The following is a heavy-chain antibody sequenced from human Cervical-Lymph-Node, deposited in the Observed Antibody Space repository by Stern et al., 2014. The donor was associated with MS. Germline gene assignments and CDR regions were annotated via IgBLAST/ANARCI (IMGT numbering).Heavy chain of an antibody. J-gene: IGHJ3*01. CDR3: ASLIVVLTAVRGGDLDV. CDR1: GGTFSGNI. D-gene: IGHD2-21*02. Sequence: QDQLVQSGAEVKKPGSSVKVSCKASGGTFSGNIITWARQAPGQGLEWMGVITPKFGGPRYAQKLLGRTTITADPAALTSFMELSSLRSEDAAMYYCASLIVVLTAVRGGDLDVWGQGTMVIVSS. CDR2: ITPKFGGP. V-gene: IGHV1-69*12.